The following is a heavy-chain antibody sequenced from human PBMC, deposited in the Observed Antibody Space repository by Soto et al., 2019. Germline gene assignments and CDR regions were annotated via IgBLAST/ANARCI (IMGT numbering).Heavy chain of an antibody. J-gene: IGHJ3*02. D-gene: IGHD2-15*01. CDR3: AGRRDGWYAFDI. V-gene: IGHV3-64*01. CDR2: ISSDGGNT. CDR1: GFTFSSSA. Sequence: EVQLVESGGDLVQPGGSLRLSCAASGFTFSSSAMHWVRQAPGKGLEYVSSISSDGGNTYYANSVKGRFTISRDNSKNILYLQMGSLRAEDMAVYYCAGRRDGWYAFDIWGQGTMVTVSS.